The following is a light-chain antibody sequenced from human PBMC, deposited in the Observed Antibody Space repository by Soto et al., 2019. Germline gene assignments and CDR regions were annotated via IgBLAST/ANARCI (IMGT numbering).Light chain of an antibody. Sequence: DIQMTQSPSPLSASVGDRDTITCRASPSVFTWVAWYQQKPGRAPNLLICDGMILENGVPSRFSGDGSETEFTLTISSLQHDDVATYYCQHYSGNSLTFGQVTKLAI. V-gene: IGKV1-5*01. CDR1: PSVFTW. J-gene: IGKJ2*01. CDR2: DGM. CDR3: QHYSGNSLT.